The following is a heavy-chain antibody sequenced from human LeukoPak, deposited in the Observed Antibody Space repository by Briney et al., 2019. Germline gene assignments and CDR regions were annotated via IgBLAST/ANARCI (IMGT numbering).Heavy chain of an antibody. CDR2: IKHDGSEK. J-gene: IGHJ4*02. CDR3: ATPLDYYDRSDSHQGGD. CDR1: GFTFSRHW. Sequence: GSLRLSCAASGFTFSRHWMTWVRQAPGKGLEGVANIKHDGSEKNYVDSVKGRFTISSDNAKNSLYLQMNSLRAADTAVYYCATPLDYYDRSDSHQGGDWGQGTLVTVSS. D-gene: IGHD3-22*01. V-gene: IGHV3-7*03.